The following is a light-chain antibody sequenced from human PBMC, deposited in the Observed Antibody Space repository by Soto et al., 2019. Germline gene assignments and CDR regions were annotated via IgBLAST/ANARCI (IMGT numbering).Light chain of an antibody. CDR1: QTISSW. Sequence: DIQMTQSPSTLSGSVGDRVTITCRASQTISSWLAWYQQKPGKAPKLLIYKASTLKSGVPSRFSGSGSGTEFTLTISGLQPDDFATYYCQQYKDSVWTFGQGTKVDIK. J-gene: IGKJ1*01. CDR3: QQYKDSVWT. CDR2: KAS. V-gene: IGKV1-5*03.